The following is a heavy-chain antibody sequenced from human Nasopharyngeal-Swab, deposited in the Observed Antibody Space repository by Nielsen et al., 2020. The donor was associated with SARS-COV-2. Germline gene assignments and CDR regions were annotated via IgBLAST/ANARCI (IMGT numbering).Heavy chain of an antibody. D-gene: IGHD2-15*01. V-gene: IGHV1-69*01. CDR3: ASTGPGVVVAATTFDY. CDR2: IIPIFGTA. Sequence: WVRQAPGQGLEWMGGIIPIFGTANYAQKFQGRVTITADESTSTAYMELSSLRSEDTAVYYCASTGPGVVVAATTFDYWGQGTLGPSPQ. J-gene: IGHJ4*02.